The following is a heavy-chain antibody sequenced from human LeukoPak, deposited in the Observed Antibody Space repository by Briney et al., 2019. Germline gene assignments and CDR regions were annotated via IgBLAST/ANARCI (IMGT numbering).Heavy chain of an antibody. CDR2: IIPILGIA. J-gene: IGHJ2*01. CDR3: ARSPTWNAWYFDL. Sequence: SVKVSCKASGGTFSSYTISWVRQAPGQGLEWMGRIIPILGIANYAQKSQGRVTITADKSTSTAYMELSSLRSEDTAVYYCARSPTWNAWYFDLWGRGTLVTVSS. V-gene: IGHV1-69*02. CDR1: GGTFSSYT. D-gene: IGHD1-1*01.